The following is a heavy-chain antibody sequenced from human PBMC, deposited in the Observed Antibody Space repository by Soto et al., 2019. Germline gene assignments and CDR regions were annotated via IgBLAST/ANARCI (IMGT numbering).Heavy chain of an antibody. CDR1: GFTFNTYA. CDR2: ISSSSCPI. D-gene: IGHD3-10*01. CDR3: ARDLGIRGTITPDY. J-gene: IGHJ4*02. Sequence: GGSLRLSCSASGFTFNTYAMNWVRQAPGKGLEWVSYISSSSCPIYYVDSVKGRFTISRDNARNSLFLQMHSLRDEDTAVYYCARDLGIRGTITPDYWGLGTLVTVSS. V-gene: IGHV3-48*02.